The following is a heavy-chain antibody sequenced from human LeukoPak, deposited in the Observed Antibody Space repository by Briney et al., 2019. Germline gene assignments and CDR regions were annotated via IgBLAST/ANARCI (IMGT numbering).Heavy chain of an antibody. CDR3: ARDYGAGLLLTARDY. D-gene: IGHD3-22*01. Sequence: ASVKVSCKASGYTFTSYYMHWVRQAPGQGLEWMGWISAYNGNTNYAQKLQGRVTMTTDTSTSTAYMELRSLRSDDTAVYYCARDYGAGLLLTARDYWGQGTLVTVSS. CDR1: GYTFTSYY. J-gene: IGHJ4*02. CDR2: ISAYNGNT. V-gene: IGHV1-18*04.